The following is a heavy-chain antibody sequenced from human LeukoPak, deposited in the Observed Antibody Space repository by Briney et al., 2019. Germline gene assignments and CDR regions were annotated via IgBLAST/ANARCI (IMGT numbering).Heavy chain of an antibody. CDR3: ARSHYYGSGSYYKAPHDY. V-gene: IGHV4-59*05. CDR1: GGSISSYY. D-gene: IGHD3-10*01. Sequence: SETLSLTCTVSGGSISSYYWSWIRQPPGKGLEWIGSIYYSGSTYYNPSLKSRVTISVDTSKNQFSLKLSSVTAADTAVYYCARSHYYGSGSYYKAPHDYWGQGTLVTVSS. CDR2: IYYSGST. J-gene: IGHJ4*02.